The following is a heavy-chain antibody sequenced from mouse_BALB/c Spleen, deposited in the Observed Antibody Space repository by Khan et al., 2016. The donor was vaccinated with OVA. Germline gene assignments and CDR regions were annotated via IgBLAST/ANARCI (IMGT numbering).Heavy chain of an antibody. Sequence: QLQQSGAELAKPGASVKMSCKASGYTFTSYWMHWVKQRPGQGLEWIGYINPSTGYTEYNQKFRDKATLTTDKSSSTAYMQLSSLTSEDSAVYYCARRGLYVIFAYWGQGTLVTVSA. J-gene: IGHJ3*01. CDR1: GYTFTSYW. D-gene: IGHD2-12*01. CDR3: ARRGLYVIFAY. CDR2: INPSTGYT. V-gene: IGHV1-7*01.